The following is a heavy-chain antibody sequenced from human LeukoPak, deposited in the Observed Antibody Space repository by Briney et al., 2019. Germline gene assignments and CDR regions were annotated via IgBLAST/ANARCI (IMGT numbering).Heavy chain of an antibody. J-gene: IGHJ4*02. CDR3: AKGAEAEIGYYFDN. Sequence: GGSLRLSCAASGFTLSSFAMSWVRQAPGKGLEWVSGISGSGGNTYHADSVKGRFTVSRDNPKNTLYLQMNSLRAEDTALYYCAKGAEAEIGYYFDNWGQGTLVTVSS. D-gene: IGHD3-10*01. CDR2: ISGSGGNT. V-gene: IGHV3-23*01. CDR1: GFTLSSFA.